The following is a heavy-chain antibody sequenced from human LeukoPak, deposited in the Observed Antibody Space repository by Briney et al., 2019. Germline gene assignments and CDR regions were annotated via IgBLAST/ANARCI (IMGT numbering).Heavy chain of an antibody. CDR1: GGTFSSYA. V-gene: IGHV1-69*04. CDR2: IIPILGIA. D-gene: IGHD6-13*01. CDR3: AREEAAAGNIDY. J-gene: IGHJ4*02. Sequence: SVKVSCKASGGTFSSYAISWVRQAPGQGLEWMGRIIPILGIANYAQKFQGRVTITADKSTSTAYMELSSLRSEDTAVYYCAREEAAAGNIDYWGQGTLVTVSS.